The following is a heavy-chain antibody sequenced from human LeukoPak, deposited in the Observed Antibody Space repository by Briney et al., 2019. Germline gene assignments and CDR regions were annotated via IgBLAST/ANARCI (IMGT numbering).Heavy chain of an antibody. CDR3: ARHVHVSMIVVILSDYFDY. Sequence: GSLRLSCVASAFTFTEYYMAWVRQAPGKGLEWIGEISHTGTINYNPSLNSRVTISADTSKNQFSLRLSSVTAADTAVYYCARHVHVSMIVVILSDYFDYWGRGTLVSVSS. J-gene: IGHJ4*02. V-gene: IGHV4-34*01. CDR1: AFTFTEYY. D-gene: IGHD3-22*01. CDR2: ISHTGTI.